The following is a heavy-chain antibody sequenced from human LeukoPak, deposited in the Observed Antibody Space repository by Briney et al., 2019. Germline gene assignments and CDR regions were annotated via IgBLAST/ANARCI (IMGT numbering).Heavy chain of an antibody. D-gene: IGHD6-13*01. CDR3: ARVKHSSSWYGAFDI. V-gene: IGHV4-39*07. Sequence: PSETLSLTCTVSGGSISSSSYYWGWIRQPPGKGLEWIGSIYYSGSTYYNPSLKSRVTMSVDTSKSQFSLKLSSVTAADTAVYYCARVKHSSSWYGAFDIWGQGTMVTVSS. CDR2: IYYSGST. J-gene: IGHJ3*02. CDR1: GGSISSSSYY.